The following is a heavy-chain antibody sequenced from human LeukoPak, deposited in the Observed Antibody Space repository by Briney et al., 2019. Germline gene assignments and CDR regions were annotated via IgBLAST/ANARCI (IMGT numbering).Heavy chain of an antibody. D-gene: IGHD5-18*01. V-gene: IGHV3-53*01. CDR1: GFTVSSNY. Sequence: GGPLRLSCAASGFTVSSNYMSWVRQAPGKGLEWASVIYSGGSTYYADSVKGRFTISRDNSKNTLYLQMNSLRAEDTAVYYCARDHERGYSYGLDYWGQGTLVTVSS. J-gene: IGHJ4*02. CDR2: IYSGGST. CDR3: ARDHERGYSYGLDY.